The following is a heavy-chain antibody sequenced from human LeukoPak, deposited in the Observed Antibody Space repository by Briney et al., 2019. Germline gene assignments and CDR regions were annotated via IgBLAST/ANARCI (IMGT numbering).Heavy chain of an antibody. Sequence: PSETLSLTCAVYGGSFSGYYWSWIRQPPGKGLEWIGEINHSGSTNYNPSLKSRVTVSVDTSKNQFSLKLSSVTAADTAVYYCARGLTFRGGWYGAFDFWGQGTMATVSS. D-gene: IGHD6-19*01. J-gene: IGHJ3*01. CDR3: ARGLTFRGGWYGAFDF. V-gene: IGHV4-34*01. CDR2: INHSGST. CDR1: GGSFSGYY.